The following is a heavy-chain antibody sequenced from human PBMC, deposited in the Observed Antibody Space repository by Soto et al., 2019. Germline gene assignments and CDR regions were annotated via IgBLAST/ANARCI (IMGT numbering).Heavy chain of an antibody. Sequence: GGSLRLSCAASGFTFSGFGMHWFRQAPGKGLEWVAFIRYDGSDMYYADSVKGRFTISRDNSKNTLHLQMISLSADDPAVYHCGSGNLSYYFDYWGQGTPVTVSS. CDR1: GFTFSGFG. J-gene: IGHJ4*02. CDR2: IRYDGSDM. D-gene: IGHD1-1*01. V-gene: IGHV3-30*02. CDR3: GSGNLSYYFDY.